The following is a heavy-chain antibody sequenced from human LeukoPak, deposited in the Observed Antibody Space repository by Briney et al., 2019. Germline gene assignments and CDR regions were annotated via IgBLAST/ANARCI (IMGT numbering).Heavy chain of an antibody. J-gene: IGHJ4*02. D-gene: IGHD3-9*01. CDR2: ISAYNGNT. CDR3: ASSPRLRYFDSLPGYLDY. CDR1: GYTFTSYG. Sequence: ASVKVSCKASGYTFTSYGISWVRQAPGQGLEWMGWISAYNGNTNYAQKLQGRVTMTTDTSTSTAYMELRSLRSDDTAVYYCASSPRLRYFDSLPGYLDYWGQGTLVTVSS. V-gene: IGHV1-18*01.